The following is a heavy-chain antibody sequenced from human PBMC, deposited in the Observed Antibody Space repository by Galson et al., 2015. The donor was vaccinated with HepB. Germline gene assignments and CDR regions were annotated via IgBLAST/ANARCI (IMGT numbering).Heavy chain of an antibody. J-gene: IGHJ3*02. CDR1: GYSFTSYW. CDR2: IDPSDSYT. V-gene: IGHV5-10-1*01. CDR3: ASLTRIAAAGTVPEGEDDAFDI. Sequence: QSGAEVKKPGESLKISCKGSGYSFTSYWISWVRQMPGKGLEWMGRIDPSDSYTNYSPSFQGHVTISADKSISTAYLQWSSLKASDTAMYYCASLTRIAAAGTVPEGEDDAFDIWGQGTMVTVSS. D-gene: IGHD6-13*01.